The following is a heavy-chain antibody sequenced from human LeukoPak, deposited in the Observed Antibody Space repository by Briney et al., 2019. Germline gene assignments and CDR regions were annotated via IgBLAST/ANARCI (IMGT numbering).Heavy chain of an antibody. CDR3: AREDYYGMDV. V-gene: IGHV3-7*01. CDR1: GFTFSSYW. Sequence: GGSLRLSCAASGFTFSSYWISWVRQAPGKGLEWVANIKQDGSEKYYVDSVKGRFTISRDNAKNSLYLQMNSLRAEDTAVYYCAREDYYGMDVWGQGTTVTVSS. J-gene: IGHJ6*02. CDR2: IKQDGSEK.